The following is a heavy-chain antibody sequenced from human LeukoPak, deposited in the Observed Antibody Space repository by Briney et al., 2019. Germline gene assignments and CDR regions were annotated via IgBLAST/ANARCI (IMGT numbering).Heavy chain of an antibody. J-gene: IGHJ5*02. CDR2: IYYSGST. Sequence: SETLSLTCTVSGGSISSYYWSWIRQPLGKGLEWIGYIYYSGSTNYNPSLKSRVTISVDTSKNQFSLKLSSVTAADTAVYYCARGDDYSSSSWFDPWGQGTLVTVSS. CDR3: ARGDDYSSSSWFDP. D-gene: IGHD6-6*01. V-gene: IGHV4-59*01. CDR1: GGSISSYY.